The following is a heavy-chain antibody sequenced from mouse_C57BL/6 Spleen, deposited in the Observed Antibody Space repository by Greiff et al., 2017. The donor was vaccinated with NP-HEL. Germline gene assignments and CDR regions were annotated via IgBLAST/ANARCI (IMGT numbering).Heavy chain of an antibody. D-gene: IGHD2-13*01. J-gene: IGHJ4*01. CDR3: ARRSYYGVYAMDY. V-gene: IGHV1-18*01. Sequence: EVQLQESGPELVKPGASVKIPCKASGYTFTDYNMDWVKQSHGKSLEWIGDINPNNGGTIYNQKFKGKATLTVDKSSSTAYMELRSLTSEDTAVYYCARRSYYGVYAMDYWGQGTSVTVSS. CDR1: GYTFTDYN. CDR2: INPNNGGT.